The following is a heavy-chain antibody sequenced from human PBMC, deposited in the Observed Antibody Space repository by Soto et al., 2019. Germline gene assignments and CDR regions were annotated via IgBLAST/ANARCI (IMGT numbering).Heavy chain of an antibody. D-gene: IGHD6-6*01. J-gene: IGHJ4*02. CDR1: GYTFTSYD. CDR2: VNPNGGAT. V-gene: IGHV1-46*01. CDR3: ARAKIGSSYGNFDY. Sequence: ASVKVSCKASGYTFTSYDVHWVRQAPGQGLEWMGRVNPNGGATDYAQKFHDRLTMSSDTATMSVSLALNNLKPDDTAIYYCARAKIGSSYGNFDYWGQGSLVTVSS.